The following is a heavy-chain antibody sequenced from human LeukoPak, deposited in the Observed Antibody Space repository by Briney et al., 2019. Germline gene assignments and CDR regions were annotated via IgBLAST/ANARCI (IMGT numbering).Heavy chain of an antibody. V-gene: IGHV3-73*01. J-gene: IGHJ4*02. D-gene: IGHD2-8*01. Sequence: GGSLRLSCVASGFTFSGYAMHWVRQASGKGLEWVGRIRGISNSYATSYAASVKGRFTISRDDSKNTAYLQMNSLKAEDSAVYYCARLFCTTGACYTGFDYWGQGTLVTVSS. CDR1: GFTFSGYA. CDR2: IRGISNSYAT. CDR3: ARLFCTTGACYTGFDY.